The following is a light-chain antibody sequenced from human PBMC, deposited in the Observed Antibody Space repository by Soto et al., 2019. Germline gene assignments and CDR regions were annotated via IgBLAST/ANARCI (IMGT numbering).Light chain of an antibody. CDR1: QSVSSSY. Sequence: EIVLTQSPGTLSLSPGERATLSCRASQSVSSSYLAWYQQKPGQAPRRLIFGASSRATGIPDRFSGSGSGTDFNLTISRLEPEDFAVYYCQPYGSSPRTTFGQGTKLEIK. CDR2: GAS. V-gene: IGKV3-20*01. CDR3: QPYGSSPRTT. J-gene: IGKJ2*01.